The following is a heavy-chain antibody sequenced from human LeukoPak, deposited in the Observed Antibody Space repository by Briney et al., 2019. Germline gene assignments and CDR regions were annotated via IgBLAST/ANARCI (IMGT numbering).Heavy chain of an antibody. D-gene: IGHD6-19*01. CDR2: INHSGST. V-gene: IGHV4-34*01. Sequence: TSETLSLTCAVYGGSFSGYYWSWIRQPPGKGLEWIGEINHSGSTNYNPSLKSRVTISVDTSKNQFSLKLSSVTAADTAVYYCARREGSGWYFDYWGQGTLVTVSS. CDR1: GGSFSGYY. J-gene: IGHJ4*02. CDR3: ARREGSGWYFDY.